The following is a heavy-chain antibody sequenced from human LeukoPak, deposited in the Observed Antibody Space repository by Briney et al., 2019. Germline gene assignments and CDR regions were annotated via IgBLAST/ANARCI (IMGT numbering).Heavy chain of an antibody. V-gene: IGHV4-34*01. J-gene: IGHJ3*02. CDR3: ARGGFGRGPRRREAFDI. Sequence: SETLSLTCAVYGGSFSGYYWSWIRQPPGKGLGWIGEINHSGRTNYNPSLKSRVTISVDTSKNQFSLKLRSVTAADTAVYYCARGGFGRGPRRREAFDIWGQGTMVTVSS. D-gene: IGHD2-15*01. CDR2: INHSGRT. CDR1: GGSFSGYY.